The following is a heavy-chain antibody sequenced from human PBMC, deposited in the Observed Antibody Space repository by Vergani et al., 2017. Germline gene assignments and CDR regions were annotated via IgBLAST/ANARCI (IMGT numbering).Heavy chain of an antibody. V-gene: IGHV4-34*01. Sequence: QVQLQESGPGLVKPSETLSLTCTVSGGSISSYYWSWIRQPPGKGLEWIGEINHSGSTNYNPSLKSRVTISVDPSKNQFSLKLGSVTAADTAVYYCAGAVPRQDAFDIWGQGTMVTVSS. CDR2: INHSGST. J-gene: IGHJ3*02. D-gene: IGHD4-17*01. CDR1: GGSISSYY. CDR3: AGAVPRQDAFDI.